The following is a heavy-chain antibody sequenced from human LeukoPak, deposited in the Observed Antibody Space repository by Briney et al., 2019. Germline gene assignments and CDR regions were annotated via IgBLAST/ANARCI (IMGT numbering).Heavy chain of an antibody. D-gene: IGHD3-10*01. J-gene: IGHJ4*02. CDR3: ARIRYYYGSGSYSLGY. CDR2: INPNSGGT. Sequence: GASVKVSCKASGYTFTDYYMHWVRQAPGHGLEWMGWINPNSGGTNYAQKFQGRVTMTRDTSISTAYMELSRLISDETAVYYCARIRYYYGSGSYSLGYWGQGTLVTVSS. V-gene: IGHV1-2*02. CDR1: GYTFTDYY.